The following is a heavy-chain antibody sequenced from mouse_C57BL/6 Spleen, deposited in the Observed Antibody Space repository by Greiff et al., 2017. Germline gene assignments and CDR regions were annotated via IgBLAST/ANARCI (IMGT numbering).Heavy chain of an antibody. CDR3: AREGTLEHYYAMGD. CDR1: GYTFTSYW. CDR2: INPSNGGT. Sequence: QVQLQQPGTELVKPGASVKLSCKASGYTFTSYWMHWVKQRPGQGLEWIGNINPSNGGTNYNEKFKSKATLTVDTSSSTAYMQLSSLTSEDSAVYYCAREGTLEHYYAMGDWGQRTSVTVAS. V-gene: IGHV1-53*01. J-gene: IGHJ4*01. D-gene: IGHD2-14*01.